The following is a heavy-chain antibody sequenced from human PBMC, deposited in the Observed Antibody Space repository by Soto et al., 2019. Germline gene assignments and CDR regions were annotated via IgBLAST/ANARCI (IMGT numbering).Heavy chain of an antibody. Sequence: ASVKVSCKASGYTFTGYYMHWVRQAPGQGLEWMGWINPNSGGTNYAQKFQGRVTMTRDTSISTAYMELSRLRSDDTAVYYCAVDTVVVNADDDYWGQGTLVTVSS. CDR3: AVDTVVVNADDDY. CDR1: GYTFTGYY. V-gene: IGHV1-2*02. CDR2: INPNSGGT. J-gene: IGHJ4*02. D-gene: IGHD2-21*01.